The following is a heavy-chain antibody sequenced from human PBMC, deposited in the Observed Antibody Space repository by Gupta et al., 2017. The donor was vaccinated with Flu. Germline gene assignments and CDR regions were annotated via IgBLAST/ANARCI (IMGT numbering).Heavy chain of an antibody. Sequence: QVQLQESGPGRVKPSETLSLTCPASGDSISRYSWSRIRKSPGKGLEWIGYTHYSGNTNNNPSLKSRVTMSVATSKNQISLKLSSVTAADTAVYYCARVQDGDYFYYMDIWGKGTTVTVSS. V-gene: IGHV4-59*01. CDR2: THYSGNT. D-gene: IGHD2-8*01. CDR3: ARVQDGDYFYYMDI. CDR1: GDSISRYS. J-gene: IGHJ6*03.